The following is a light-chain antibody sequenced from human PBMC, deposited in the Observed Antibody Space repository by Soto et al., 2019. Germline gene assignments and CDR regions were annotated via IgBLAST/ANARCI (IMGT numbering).Light chain of an antibody. V-gene: IGLV2-11*01. CDR2: FVS. CDR3: SSYAGSYTLV. J-gene: IGLJ2*01. CDR1: SNDVGGYNF. Sequence: QSALTQPRSVSGSPGQSVTISCTGTSNDVGGYNFVSWYQQHTGKVPKLFLYFVSRRPSGVPDRFSGSKSGNTASPTISGLQAEDEADYYCSSYAGSYTLVFGGGTKVTVL.